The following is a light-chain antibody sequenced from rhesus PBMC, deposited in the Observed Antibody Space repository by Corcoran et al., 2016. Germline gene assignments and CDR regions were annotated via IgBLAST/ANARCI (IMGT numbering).Light chain of an antibody. CDR1: QDTTKN. CDR3: QHCYETPLFS. V-gene: IGKV1-25*01. Sequence: DIQMTQSPSSLSAAIGDRVTITCQASQDTTKNLAWYQQNQGKVPNLLIYKASTLNNGVPSRFSGSGSVTDFTLTISSLQQADFDSYYCQHCYETPLFSFGRGTKVEIK. J-gene: IGKJ2*01. CDR2: KAS.